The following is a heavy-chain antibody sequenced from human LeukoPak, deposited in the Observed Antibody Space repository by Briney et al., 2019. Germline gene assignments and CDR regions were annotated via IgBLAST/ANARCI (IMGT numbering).Heavy chain of an antibody. Sequence: PGRSLRLSCAASGFTFSSYAMHWVRQAPGKGLEWVAVIWYDGSNKYYADSVKGRFTISRDNSKNTLYLQMNSLRAEDTAVYYCARGAYYYDSSGFDYWGQGTLVTVSS. CDR1: GFTFSSYA. D-gene: IGHD3-22*01. CDR3: ARGAYYYDSSGFDY. CDR2: IWYDGSNK. J-gene: IGHJ4*02. V-gene: IGHV3-33*08.